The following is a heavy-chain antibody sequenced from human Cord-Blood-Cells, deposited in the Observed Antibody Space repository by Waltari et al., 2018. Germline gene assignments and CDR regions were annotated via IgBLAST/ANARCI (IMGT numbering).Heavy chain of an antibody. CDR2: ISPILGIA. D-gene: IGHD1-26*01. CDR3: ARSEWELLDY. Sequence: QVQLVQSGAEVKKPGSSVKVSCKASGGTFSSYAISWVRQAPGQGLGWMGRISPILGIANYAQKCQGRVTITADKSTSTAYMELSSLRSEDTAVYYCARSEWELLDYWGQGTLVTVSS. V-gene: IGHV1-69*09. J-gene: IGHJ4*02. CDR1: GGTFSSYA.